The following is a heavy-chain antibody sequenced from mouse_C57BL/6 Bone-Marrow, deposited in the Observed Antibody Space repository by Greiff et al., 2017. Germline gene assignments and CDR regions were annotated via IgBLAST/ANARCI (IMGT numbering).Heavy chain of an antibody. D-gene: IGHD1-1*01. CDR1: GYTFTSYW. V-gene: IGHV1-69*01. Sequence: VQLQQPGAELVMPGASVKLSCKASGYTFTSYWMHWVKQRPGQGLEWIGEIDPSDSYTNYNQKFKGKSTLTVDKSSSTAYMQRSSLTSEDSAVYYCARLYYYGRTYYFDYWGQGTTLTVSS. J-gene: IGHJ2*01. CDR2: IDPSDSYT. CDR3: ARLYYYGRTYYFDY.